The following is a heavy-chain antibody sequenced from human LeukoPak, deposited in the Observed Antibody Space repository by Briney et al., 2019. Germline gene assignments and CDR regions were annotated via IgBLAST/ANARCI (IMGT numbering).Heavy chain of an antibody. V-gene: IGHV3-30*03. Sequence: GRSLRLSCAASGFTFTHYAMHWVRQTPGKGLEWVAVIFYDGTIQYYSDSVRGRLIVSRDNPKNTLYLQMNSLRAEDTAVYYCARDPRGPAGYDSPARDTFDYWGQGTLVTVSS. CDR3: ARDPRGPAGYDSPARDTFDY. CDR2: IFYDGTIQ. D-gene: IGHD3-22*01. J-gene: IGHJ4*02. CDR1: GFTFTHYA.